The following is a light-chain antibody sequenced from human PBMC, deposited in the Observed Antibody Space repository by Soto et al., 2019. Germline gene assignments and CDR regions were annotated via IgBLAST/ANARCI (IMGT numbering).Light chain of an antibody. V-gene: IGLV3-25*02. Sequence: SYHMTPPPSVSVSTGKPARITCSGDTLPRQYPYWYQQKPGQAPVLIINKNSERPSGIPERFSGSTSGTTVTLTIIRVQAEDGADYYCQSADSSGAYVFGTGTKVTVL. J-gene: IGLJ1*01. CDR1: TLPRQY. CDR2: KNS. CDR3: QSADSSGAYV.